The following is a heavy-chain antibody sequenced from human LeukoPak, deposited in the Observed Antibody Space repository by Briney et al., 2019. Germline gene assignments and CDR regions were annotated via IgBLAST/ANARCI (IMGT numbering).Heavy chain of an antibody. Sequence: SETLSLTCAGYGGSFGDFYGTWIRQPPGKGLEWIGEINHSGSTNYKPSLKSRVTISVDTSKNQFSLKLSSMTAADTAVYYCAYSSGYQQHCGQGTLVTVSS. V-gene: IGHV4-34*01. CDR3: AYSSGYQQH. D-gene: IGHD3-22*01. CDR2: INHSGST. J-gene: IGHJ1*01. CDR1: GGSFGDFY.